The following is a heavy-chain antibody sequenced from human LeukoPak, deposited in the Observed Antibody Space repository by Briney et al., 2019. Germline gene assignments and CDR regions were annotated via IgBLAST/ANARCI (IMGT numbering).Heavy chain of an antibody. CDR3: ARRGSGYRYDY. CDR2: INPNSGDT. J-gene: IGHJ4*02. V-gene: IGHV1-2*02. Sequence: ASVKVSCKASGYTFTDYYMHWVRQAPGQGLEWMGWINPNSGDTNYAQKFQGRVTVTRDTSISTAYMELSRLTSDDTAVYYCARRGSGYRYDYWGQGTLVTVSS. D-gene: IGHD5-18*01. CDR1: GYTFTDYY.